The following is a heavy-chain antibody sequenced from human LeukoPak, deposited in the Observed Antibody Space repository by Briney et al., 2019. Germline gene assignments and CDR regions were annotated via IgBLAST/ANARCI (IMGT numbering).Heavy chain of an antibody. CDR2: ISYDGSNK. Sequence: GGSLRRSCAASGFTFSSYAMHWVRQAPGKGLEWVAVISYDGSNKYYADSVKGRFTISRDNSKNTLYLQMNSLRAEDTAVYYCVPGELSSLETTWGQGTLVTVSS. CDR1: GFTFSSYA. V-gene: IGHV3-30*04. D-gene: IGHD3-16*02. CDR3: VPGELSSLETT. J-gene: IGHJ5*02.